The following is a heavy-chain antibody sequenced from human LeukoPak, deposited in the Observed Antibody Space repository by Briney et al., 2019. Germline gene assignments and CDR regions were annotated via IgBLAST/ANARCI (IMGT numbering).Heavy chain of an antibody. CDR3: ARFPRDDYGDPDAFDI. J-gene: IGHJ3*02. D-gene: IGHD4-17*01. CDR2: IYPGDSDT. V-gene: IGHV5-51*01. CDR1: GYSFTSYL. Sequence: GESLKISCKGSGYSFTSYLIGWVRQMPVKGLEWMGIIYPGDSDTRYSPSFQGQVTISADKSISTAYLQWSSLKASDTAMYYCARFPRDDYGDPDAFDIWGQGTMVTVSS.